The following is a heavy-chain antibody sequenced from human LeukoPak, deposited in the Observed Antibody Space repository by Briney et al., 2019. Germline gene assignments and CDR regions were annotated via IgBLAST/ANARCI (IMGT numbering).Heavy chain of an antibody. CDR1: GYTSTSYG. CDR3: ARDLSNYYDSSGYADY. D-gene: IGHD3-22*01. Sequence: GASVKVSCKASGYTSTSYGISWVRQAPGQGLEWMGWISAYNGNTNYAQKLQGRVTMTTDTSTSTAYMELRSLRSDDTAVYYCARDLSNYYDSSGYADYWGQGTLVTVSS. CDR2: ISAYNGNT. J-gene: IGHJ4*02. V-gene: IGHV1-18*01.